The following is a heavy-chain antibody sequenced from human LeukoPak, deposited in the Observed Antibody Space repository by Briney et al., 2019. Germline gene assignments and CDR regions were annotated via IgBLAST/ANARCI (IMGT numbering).Heavy chain of an antibody. CDR2: ISSSSSYI. Sequence: PGGSLRLSCAASGFTFTSYSMNWVRQAPGKGLEWVSSISSSSSYIYYADSVKGRFTISRDNAKNSLYPQMNSLRAEDTAVYYCARELYGDYAVDYWGQGTLVTVSS. J-gene: IGHJ4*02. CDR3: ARELYGDYAVDY. CDR1: GFTFTSYS. V-gene: IGHV3-21*01. D-gene: IGHD4-17*01.